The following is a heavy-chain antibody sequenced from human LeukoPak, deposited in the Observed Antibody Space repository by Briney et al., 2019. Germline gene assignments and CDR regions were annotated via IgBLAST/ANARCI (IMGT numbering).Heavy chain of an antibody. J-gene: IGHJ4*02. Sequence: GGSLRLSCAASGFTFSSFGMHWVRQTPGKGLEWVTFIHNYETTEYYGDSAKGRFTISRDNSKNTVYLQMNSLRVEDAAVYYGAKDDPTGRYLWGQGTLVTVSS. V-gene: IGHV3-30*02. CDR2: IHNYETTE. CDR1: GFTFSSFG. D-gene: IGHD1-26*01. CDR3: AKDDPTGRYL.